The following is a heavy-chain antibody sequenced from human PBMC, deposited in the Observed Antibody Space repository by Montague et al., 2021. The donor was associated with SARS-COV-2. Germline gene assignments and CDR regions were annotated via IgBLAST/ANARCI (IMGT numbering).Heavy chain of an antibody. CDR3: ARGSDYYGSGSYSPPYFDY. V-gene: IGHV4-4*07. CDR2: IYTSGST. CDR1: DGPISSYY. Sequence: SETLSLTCTISDGPISSYYWSWIRQPAGKGLEWIGRIYTSGSTNYNPSLKSRVTMSVDTSKSQFSLKLSSVTAEDTAVYYCARGSDYYGSGSYSPPYFDYWGQGTLVTVSS. D-gene: IGHD3-10*01. J-gene: IGHJ4*02.